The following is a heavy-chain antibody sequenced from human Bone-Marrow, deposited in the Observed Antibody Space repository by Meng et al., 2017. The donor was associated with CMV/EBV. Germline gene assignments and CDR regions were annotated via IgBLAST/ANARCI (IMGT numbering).Heavy chain of an antibody. CDR2: INPGGGST. V-gene: IGHV1-46*01. D-gene: IGHD3-3*01. Sequence: ASVKVSCKASGYTFTSYCMHWVRQAPGQGLEWMGIINPGGGSTSYAQKFQGRVTMTRDTSTSTVYMELSSLRSEDTAVYYCARASDLWSGSKDWFDPWGQGTLVTVSS. CDR3: ARASDLWSGSKDWFDP. CDR1: GYTFTSYC. J-gene: IGHJ5*02.